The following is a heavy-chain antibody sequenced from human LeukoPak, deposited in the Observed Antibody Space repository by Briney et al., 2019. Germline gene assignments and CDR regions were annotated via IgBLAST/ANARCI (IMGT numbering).Heavy chain of an antibody. CDR2: VYYSGST. CDR1: AGSISTYY. D-gene: IGHD6-19*01. J-gene: IGHJ4*02. CDR3: ARRLAVTGRYYFDY. V-gene: IGHV4-59*08. Sequence: SETLSLTCSVTAGSISTYYWSWIRQPPGRGLEWLGYVYYSGSTNYNPSLMSRVTISVDTSKNQVSLKLTYVTAADTAVYYCARRLAVTGRYYFDYWGPGTLVTVSS.